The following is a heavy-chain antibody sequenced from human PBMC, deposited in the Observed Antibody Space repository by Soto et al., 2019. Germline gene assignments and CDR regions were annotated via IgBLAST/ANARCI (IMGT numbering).Heavy chain of an antibody. J-gene: IGHJ4*02. CDR1: GLTFSNYG. CDR3: ASDPRGGYSSGWAFDY. CDR2: ISYDGSNK. V-gene: IGHV3-30*03. D-gene: IGHD6-19*01. Sequence: ESGGGVVQPGRSLRLSCAASGLTFSNYGMHWVRQAPGKGLEWVAMISYDGSNKYYADSVKGRFTISRDNSKNTLYLQMNSLRAEDTAVYYCASDPRGGYSSGWAFDYWGQGTLVTVSS.